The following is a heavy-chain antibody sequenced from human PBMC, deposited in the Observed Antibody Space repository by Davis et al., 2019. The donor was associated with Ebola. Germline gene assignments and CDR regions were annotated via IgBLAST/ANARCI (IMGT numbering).Heavy chain of an antibody. Sequence: GGSLRLSCTGSEFTFTFYVMNWVRQAPGKGLEWVSAIDGGDGTTYYADSVRGRFTISRDNSRKTLYLQMNSLRDDDTAVYYCAKDRRGYNSAADYWGQGTLVTVSS. CDR3: AKDRRGYNSAADY. CDR1: EFTFTFYV. V-gene: IGHV3-23*01. CDR2: IDGGDGTT. J-gene: IGHJ4*02. D-gene: IGHD5-24*01.